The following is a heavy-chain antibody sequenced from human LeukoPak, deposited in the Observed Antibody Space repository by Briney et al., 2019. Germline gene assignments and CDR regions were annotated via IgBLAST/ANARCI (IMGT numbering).Heavy chain of an antibody. D-gene: IGHD6-13*01. CDR3: ARGSAAAGTYWFDP. V-gene: IGHV3-7*01. Sequence: PGGSLRLSCAASGFTFSSYWMSWVRQAPGKGLERVANIKQDGSEKYYVDSVKGRFTISRDNAKNSLYLQMNSLRAEDTAVYYCARGSAAAGTYWFDPWGQGTLVTVSS. CDR1: GFTFSSYW. J-gene: IGHJ5*02. CDR2: IKQDGSEK.